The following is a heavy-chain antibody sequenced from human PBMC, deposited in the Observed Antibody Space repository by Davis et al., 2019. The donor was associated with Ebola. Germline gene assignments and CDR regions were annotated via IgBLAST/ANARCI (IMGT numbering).Heavy chain of an antibody. CDR3: ARAADMITFGGVLRYYCDY. CDR1: GYTFTGYY. D-gene: IGHD3-16*01. J-gene: IGHJ4*02. CDR2: INPNSGGT. Sequence: ASVKVSCKASGYTFTGYYMHWVRQAPGQGLEWMGWINPNSGGTNYAQKFQGRVTMTRDTSISTAYMELSRLRSEDTAVYYCARAADMITFGGVLRYYCDYWGQGTLVTVSS. V-gene: IGHV1-2*02.